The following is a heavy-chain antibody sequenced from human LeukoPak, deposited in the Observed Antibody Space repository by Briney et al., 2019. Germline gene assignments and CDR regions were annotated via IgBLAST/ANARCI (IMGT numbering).Heavy chain of an antibody. CDR3: TRDEV. V-gene: IGHV3-7*01. J-gene: IGHJ3*01. CDR2: IKEDGSEK. CDR1: GSTFSGNW. Sequence: GGSLRLSCAVSGSTFSGNWMGWVRQAPGKGLEWVANIKEDGSEKYYVDSVKGRFTISGDNAKNSLYLQMSSLRAEDTAVYYCTRDEVWGQGTMVTVSS.